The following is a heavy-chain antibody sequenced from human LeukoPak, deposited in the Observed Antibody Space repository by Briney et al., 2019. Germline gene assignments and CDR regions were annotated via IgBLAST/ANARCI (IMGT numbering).Heavy chain of an antibody. D-gene: IGHD1-26*01. CDR1: GGTLNSHI. J-gene: IGHJ5*02. V-gene: IGHV1-69*08. CDR2: ITPIIDTA. Sequence: SVKVSCKTSGGTLNSHIFSWVRQAPGQGLEWMGKITPIIDTAKYSQKSQGRVTITADKSTTTVYMELSSLKSGDTAVYYCTRVNLRGSQYNWFDPWGQGTLVTVSS. CDR3: TRVNLRGSQYNWFDP.